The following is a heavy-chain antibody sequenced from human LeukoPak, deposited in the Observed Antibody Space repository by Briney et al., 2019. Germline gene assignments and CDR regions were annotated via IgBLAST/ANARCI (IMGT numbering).Heavy chain of an antibody. V-gene: IGHV5-10-1*01. CDR2: IDPSDSYT. D-gene: IGHD1-26*01. CDR3: AIHDSGSYDFDY. CDR1: GYSFTSYW. Sequence: PGESLKISCKGSGYSFTSYWISWVRQMPGKGLEWMGRIDPSDSYTNYSPSFQGHVTISADKSISTAYLQWSSLKASDTAMYYCAIHDSGSYDFDYRGQGTLVTVSS. J-gene: IGHJ4*02.